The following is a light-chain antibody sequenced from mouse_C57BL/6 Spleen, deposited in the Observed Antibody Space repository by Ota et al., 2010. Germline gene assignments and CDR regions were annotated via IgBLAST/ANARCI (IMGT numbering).Light chain of an antibody. CDR3: QQWNYPLIT. J-gene: IGKJ4*01. CDR2: EHP. V-gene: IGKV4-86*01. CDR1: SSVSY. Sequence: EIVLTQSPAITAASLGQKVTITCSASSSVSYMHWFQQKPGTSPQNSGFIEHPNWLLESPERFSGSGSGTSYSLTISRMEAEDAAIYYCQQWNYPLITFGSGTKLEIK.